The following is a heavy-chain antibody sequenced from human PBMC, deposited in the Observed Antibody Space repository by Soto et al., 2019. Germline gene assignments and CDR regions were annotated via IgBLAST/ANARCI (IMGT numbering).Heavy chain of an antibody. CDR3: ARAHRLRRFGECPLDF. CDR2: INHSGST. CDR1: GGSFSGYY. Sequence: QVQLQQWGAGLLKPSETLSLTCAVYGGSFSGYYWSWIRQPPGKGLECIGEINHSGSTTYNPSLTRRVTLSGDTSKNQVSLKRSYVTAADTAVYYGARAHRLRRFGECPLDFWGQGTLVTVFS. V-gene: IGHV4-34*01. J-gene: IGHJ4*02. D-gene: IGHD3-10*01.